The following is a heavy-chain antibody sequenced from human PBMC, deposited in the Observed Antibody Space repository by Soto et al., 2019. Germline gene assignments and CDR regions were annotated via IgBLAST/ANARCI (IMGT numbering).Heavy chain of an antibody. D-gene: IGHD6-19*01. Sequence: QPGGSVRLSCAASGFTFSSYGMHWVRQAPGKGLEWVAVISYDGSNKYYADSVKGRFTISRDNSKNTLYLQMNSLRAEDTAVYYCAKASIAVAGSGGGFDIWGQGTMVTVSS. CDR3: AKASIAVAGSGGGFDI. CDR2: ISYDGSNK. V-gene: IGHV3-30*18. CDR1: GFTFSSYG. J-gene: IGHJ3*02.